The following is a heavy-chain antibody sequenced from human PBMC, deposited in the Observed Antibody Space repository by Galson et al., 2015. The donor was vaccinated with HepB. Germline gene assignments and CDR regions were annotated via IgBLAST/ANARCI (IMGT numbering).Heavy chain of an antibody. D-gene: IGHD6-6*01. CDR2: IYTSGST. CDR3: AIGGQLTPYWYFDL. V-gene: IGHV4-61*02. Sequence: VQLQKSDPGLVKPSETLSITSTVSGGSISSGRYYWSWIRQPAGKGLEWIGRIYTSGSTNHNPSLKSRVTMSVDTSKNQFSLKLSSVTAADTAVYYCAIGGQLTPYWYFDLWGRGTLVTVSS. CDR1: GGSISSGRYY. J-gene: IGHJ2*01.